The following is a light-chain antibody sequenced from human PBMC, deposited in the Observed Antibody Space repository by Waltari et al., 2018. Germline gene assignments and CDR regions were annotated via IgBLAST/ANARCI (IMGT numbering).Light chain of an antibody. Sequence: DIVMTQSPDSQAVSLGERATINCRSSQSILDNSHKRNYLTWYQPKAGQPPRLLISWASTRESGVPDRFSGSGSGTDFTLTISSLQAEDVAVYYCQQYYTAPYTFGQGAKLEIK. J-gene: IGKJ2*01. V-gene: IGKV4-1*01. CDR1: QSILDNSHKRNY. CDR2: WAS. CDR3: QQYYTAPYT.